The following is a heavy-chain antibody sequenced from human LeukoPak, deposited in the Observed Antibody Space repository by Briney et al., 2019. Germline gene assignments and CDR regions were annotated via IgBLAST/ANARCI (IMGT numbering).Heavy chain of an antibody. CDR3: VKGPQVGDGYHPDY. J-gene: IGHJ4*02. D-gene: IGHD5-18*01. V-gene: IGHV3-23*05. Sequence: PGDSLRLSCAASGFSLGEYARSWVRQAPGKGPEWVSAISGSSTYYSDSVKGRFTISRDTSKTTVYLQMNVLREDDTALDYCVKGPQVGDGYHPDYWGQVTLVTVS. CDR2: ISGSST. CDR1: GFSLGEYA.